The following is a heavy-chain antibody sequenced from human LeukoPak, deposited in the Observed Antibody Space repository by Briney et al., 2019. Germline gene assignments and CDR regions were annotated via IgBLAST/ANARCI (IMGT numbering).Heavy chain of an antibody. CDR3: VRGGIQVSGIDAFDI. D-gene: IGHD5/OR15-5a*01. J-gene: IGHJ3*02. CDR2: IWYDGSNK. CDR1: GFTFSSYG. V-gene: IGHV3-33*01. Sequence: PGGSLRLSCAASGFTFSSYGMHWVRQAPGKGLEWVAVIWYDGSNKYYADSVKGRFTISRENAKNSLYLQMNSLRDGDTAVYYCVRGGIQVSGIDAFDIWGQGTMVTVSS.